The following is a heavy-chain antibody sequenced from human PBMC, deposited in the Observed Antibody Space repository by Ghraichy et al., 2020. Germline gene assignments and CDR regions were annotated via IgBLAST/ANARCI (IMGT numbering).Heavy chain of an antibody. V-gene: IGHV3-30*18. CDR1: GLTVSNNY. CDR3: AKVMVRGAITDY. D-gene: IGHD3-10*01. CDR2: ISYDAGNK. Sequence: GGSLRLSCTASGLTVSNNYMSWVRQAPGKGLEWVAFISYDAGNKYYADSVKGRFTISRDNSKSTLFLQMNSLRADDTAVYYCAKVMVRGAITDYWGQGTPVTVSS. J-gene: IGHJ4*02.